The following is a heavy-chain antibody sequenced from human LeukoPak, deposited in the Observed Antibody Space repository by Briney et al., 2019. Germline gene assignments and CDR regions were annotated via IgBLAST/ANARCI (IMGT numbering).Heavy chain of an antibody. CDR1: GGSISSGDYY. D-gene: IGHD2-15*01. J-gene: IGHJ4*02. CDR2: IYYSGST. CDR3: ARLVAATRAFDY. V-gene: IGHV4-30-4*08. Sequence: NPSETLPLTCTVSGGSISSGDYYWSWIRQPPGKGLEWIGYIYYSGSTYYNPSLKSRVTISVDTSKNQFSLKLSSVTAADTAVYYCARLVAATRAFDYWGQGTLVTVSS.